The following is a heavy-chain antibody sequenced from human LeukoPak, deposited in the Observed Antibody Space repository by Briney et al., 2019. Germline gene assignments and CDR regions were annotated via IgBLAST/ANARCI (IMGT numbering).Heavy chain of an antibody. CDR2: IKSKTDGGTT. D-gene: IGHD3-3*01. V-gene: IGHV3-15*01. Sequence: GGSLRLSCAASGFTFSNAWMSWVRQAPGKGLEWVGRIKSKTDGGTTDYAAPVKGRFTISRDDSKNTLYLQMNSLKTEDTAVYYCTTDRELRFLEWLLDYWGQGTLVTVSS. CDR3: TTDRELRFLEWLLDY. J-gene: IGHJ4*02. CDR1: GFTFSNAW.